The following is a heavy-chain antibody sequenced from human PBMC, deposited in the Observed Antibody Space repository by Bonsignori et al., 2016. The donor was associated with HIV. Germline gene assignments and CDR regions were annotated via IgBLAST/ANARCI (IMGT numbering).Heavy chain of an antibody. Sequence: SETLSLTCTVSGASISSYYWSWIRQPPGKGLEWIGYVYYSGSTNYSPSLKSRVTISVDTSKNQFSLKLSSVTAADTAVYYCATRIAVASGAFDIWGQGTMVTVSS. CDR3: ATRIAVASGAFDI. CDR1: GASISSYY. J-gene: IGHJ3*02. CDR2: VYYSGST. D-gene: IGHD6-19*01. V-gene: IGHV4-59*01.